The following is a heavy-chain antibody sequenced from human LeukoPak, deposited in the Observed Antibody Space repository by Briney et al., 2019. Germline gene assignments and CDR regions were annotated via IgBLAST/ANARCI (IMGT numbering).Heavy chain of an antibody. CDR1: GYTFTSYG. D-gene: IGHD6-13*01. CDR3: ARASGSVAAAGGPNDAFDI. J-gene: IGHJ3*02. CDR2: ISAYSGNT. V-gene: IGHV1-18*01. Sequence: ASVKVSCKASGYTFTSYGISWVRQAPGQGLEWMGWISAYSGNTNYAQKLQGRVTMTTDTSTSTSYMELRSLRSDDTAVYYCARASGSVAAAGGPNDAFDIWGQGTMVTVSS.